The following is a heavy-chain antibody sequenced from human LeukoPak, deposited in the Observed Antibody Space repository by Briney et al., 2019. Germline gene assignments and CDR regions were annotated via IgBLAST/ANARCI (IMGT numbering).Heavy chain of an antibody. Sequence: GGSLRLSCTASGFTFRTYAMNWVRQPPGKGLEWLSGISDSGNGTYYADSVKGRFIISRDNSKNMVYLQMNSLTVEDTATYYCAKRTMSAFDSWGEGTLLIVSS. CDR2: ISDSGNGT. CDR1: GFTFRTYA. J-gene: IGHJ4*02. V-gene: IGHV3-23*01. D-gene: IGHD5-24*01. CDR3: AKRTMSAFDS.